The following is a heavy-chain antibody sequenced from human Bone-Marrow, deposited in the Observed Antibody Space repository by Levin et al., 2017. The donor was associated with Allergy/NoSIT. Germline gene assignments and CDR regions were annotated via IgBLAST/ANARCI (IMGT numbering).Heavy chain of an antibody. D-gene: IGHD3-16*01. V-gene: IGHV4-34*01. J-gene: IGHJ4*02. CDR3: ASSAGRGGML. CDR2: INHSGST. CDR1: GGSFSGYY. Sequence: SETLSLTCAVYGGSFSGYYWSWIRQPPGKGLEWIGEINHSGSTNYNPSLKSRVTISVDTSKNQFSLKLSSVTAADTAVYYCASSAGRGGMLWGQGTLVTVSS.